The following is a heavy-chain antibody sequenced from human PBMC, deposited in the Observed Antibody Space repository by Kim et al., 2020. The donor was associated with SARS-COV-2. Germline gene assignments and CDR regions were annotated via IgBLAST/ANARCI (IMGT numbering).Heavy chain of an antibody. CDR2: ISSSSSTI. J-gene: IGHJ6*02. V-gene: IGHV3-48*02. CDR1: GFTFSSYS. CDR3: ARFLQENYYYYGMDV. Sequence: GGSLRLSCAASGFTFSSYSMNWVRQAPGKGLEWVSYISSSSSTIYYADSVKGRFTISRDNAKNSLYLQMNSLRDEDTAVYYCARFLQENYYYYGMDVWGQGTTVTVSS.